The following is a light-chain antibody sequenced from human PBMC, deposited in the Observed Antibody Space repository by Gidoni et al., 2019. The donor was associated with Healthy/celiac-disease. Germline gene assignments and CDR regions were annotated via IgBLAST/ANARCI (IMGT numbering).Light chain of an antibody. CDR3: QQYSRYPYN. V-gene: IGKV1-5*03. CDR2: EGS. Sequence: DIQMTQSPSTLSASVGDRVTIPCRASESISNWLAWYQHRPGRAPRLMIYEGSNLESGVPSRFSGGGSGTEFTLTSTSLQSDDFATYYCQQYSRYPYNLGQGTKLEIK. J-gene: IGKJ2*01. CDR1: ESISNW.